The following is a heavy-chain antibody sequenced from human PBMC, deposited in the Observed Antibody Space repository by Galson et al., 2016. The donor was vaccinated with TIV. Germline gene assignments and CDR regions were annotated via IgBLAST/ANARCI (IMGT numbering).Heavy chain of an antibody. J-gene: IGHJ5*02. CDR2: INTATGYT. V-gene: IGHV1-3*04. CDR3: AILVYCSSISCFRFDP. CDR1: GYSFTSYG. D-gene: IGHD2-2*01. Sequence: SVKVSCKASGYSFTSYGIHWMRQAPGQRLERMGWINTATGYTKYSQNFQDRITITRDTSASTAYMELSSLRSEDTAMYYCAILVYCSSISCFRFDPWGQGTLVSVSS.